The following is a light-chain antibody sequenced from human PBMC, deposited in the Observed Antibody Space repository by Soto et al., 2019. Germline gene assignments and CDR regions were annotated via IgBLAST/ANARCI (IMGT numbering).Light chain of an antibody. Sequence: DIRMTQSPSTLSASVGDRVTITCRASQSISSWVAWYQQKPGKAPKLLIYDASSLESGVPSRFSGSGSGTEFTLTISSLQPDDFATYYCQQYNSYWTVGQGTKVEIK. CDR1: QSISSW. V-gene: IGKV1-5*01. J-gene: IGKJ1*01. CDR2: DAS. CDR3: QQYNSYWT.